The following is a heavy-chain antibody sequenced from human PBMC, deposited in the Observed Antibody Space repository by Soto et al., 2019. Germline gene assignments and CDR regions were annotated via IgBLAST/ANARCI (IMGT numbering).Heavy chain of an antibody. V-gene: IGHV4-31*03. Sequence: PSETRYLTYTVACNYISIGGYYSSWFRPHPGKGLEFIVYIFYSGISCYNPSLKSRVTISVDTSKNQFSLKLSSVTAADTAVYSCAKGIPNCSGGNCYVPPYYYYYGMDVWRQGTTVTVSS. CDR3: AKGIPNCSGGNCYVPPYYYYYGMDV. CDR2: IFYSGIS. CDR1: CNYISIGGYY. D-gene: IGHD2-15*01. J-gene: IGHJ6*02.